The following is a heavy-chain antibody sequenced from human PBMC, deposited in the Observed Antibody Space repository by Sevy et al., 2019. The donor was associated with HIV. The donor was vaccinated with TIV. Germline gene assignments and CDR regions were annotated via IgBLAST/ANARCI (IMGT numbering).Heavy chain of an antibody. Sequence: GGSLRLSCAASGFTFDDYTMHWVRQAPGKGLEWVSLISWDGGSTYYADSVKGRFTISRDNSKNFLYLQMNSLRTEDTALYYCAKEIAAAGTLSPFDYWGQGTLVTVSS. CDR2: ISWDGGST. CDR1: GFTFDDYT. V-gene: IGHV3-43*01. D-gene: IGHD6-13*01. CDR3: AKEIAAAGTLSPFDY. J-gene: IGHJ4*02.